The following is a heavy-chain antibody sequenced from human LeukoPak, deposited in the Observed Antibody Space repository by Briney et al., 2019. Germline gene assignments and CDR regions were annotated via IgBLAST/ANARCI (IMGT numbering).Heavy chain of an antibody. J-gene: IGHJ4*02. Sequence: GGSLRLSCAASGFTFSSYSMMWVRQAPGKGLEWVSYISSSSTTIHYADSVKGRFTISRDNAKNSVYLQMNSLRAEDTAVYYCARAYGSGSYYNVLNPFDYWGQGTLVTVSS. CDR3: ARAYGSGSYYNVLNPFDY. V-gene: IGHV3-48*01. CDR1: GFTFSSYS. D-gene: IGHD3-10*01. CDR2: ISSSSTTI.